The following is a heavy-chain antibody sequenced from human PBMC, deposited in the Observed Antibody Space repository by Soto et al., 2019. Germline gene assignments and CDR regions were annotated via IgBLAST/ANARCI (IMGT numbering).Heavy chain of an antibody. V-gene: IGHV4-61*01. CDR3: GRTNSSGAWAAWY. CDR2: IYYTGTT. CDR1: GDSVSSGYYF. D-gene: IGHD3-22*01. J-gene: IGHJ4*02. Sequence: PSETLSLTCIVSGDSVSSGYYFWGWIRLPPGKGLEWIGNIYYTGTTEYNPSLKSRVTISLDTPKNQFSLKLSSVTAADTAVYYCGRTNSSGAWAAWYWRQGTQVTVSS.